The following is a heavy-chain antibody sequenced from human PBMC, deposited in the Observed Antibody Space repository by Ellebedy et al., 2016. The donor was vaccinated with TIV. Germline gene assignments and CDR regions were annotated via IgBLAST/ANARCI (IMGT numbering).Heavy chain of an antibody. Sequence: SETLSLTXAVSGASIRSGGDSWNWVRQAPGKGLEWIAYIYPTGSAFYNPSLRSRVTISVDTSKNQFSLKLNSVTAADTAVYYCERGGGNWGQGILVTVSS. CDR3: ERGGGN. J-gene: IGHJ4*02. V-gene: IGHV4-30-2*01. CDR1: GASIRSGGDS. D-gene: IGHD3-10*01. CDR2: IYPTGSA.